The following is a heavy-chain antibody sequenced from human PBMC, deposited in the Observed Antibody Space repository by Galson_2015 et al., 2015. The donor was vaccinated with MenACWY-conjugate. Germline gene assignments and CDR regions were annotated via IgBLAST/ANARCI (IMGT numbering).Heavy chain of an antibody. V-gene: IGHV4-39*07. CDR3: ARDLELRAIDY. J-gene: IGHJ4*02. D-gene: IGHD2-15*01. Sequence: ATLSLPCPVSGGSMRSGNYYWGWIRPPPGKGLEWIGSIYNSGSTYYNPSLKRRVTISVDTSKHQFSLKLSSVTAADTAMYYCARDLELRAIDYWGQGTPVTVSS. CDR1: GGSMRSGNYY. CDR2: IYNSGST.